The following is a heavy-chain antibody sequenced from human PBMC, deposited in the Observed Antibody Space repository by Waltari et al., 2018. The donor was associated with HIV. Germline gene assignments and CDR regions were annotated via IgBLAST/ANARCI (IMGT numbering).Heavy chain of an antibody. V-gene: IGHV4-39*01. CDR1: GGSIGDSSSY. D-gene: IGHD7-27*01. CDR2: FFYGGSSSYGGMA. CDR3: ARPPQTGDLGDY. Sequence: QLQLHESVPGVVKPSEKLSLTCTVSGGSIGDSSSYLAWIRQTPGQGLEWIGSFFYGGSSSYGGMASYLHSRKSRLSISVDTSRNQLSRKLRSVNATDTAVYFCARPPQTGDLGDYWGRGTLVTVS. J-gene: IGHJ4*02.